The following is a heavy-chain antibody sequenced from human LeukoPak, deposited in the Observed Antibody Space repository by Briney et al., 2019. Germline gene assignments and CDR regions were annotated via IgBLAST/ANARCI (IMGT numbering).Heavy chain of an antibody. V-gene: IGHV3-30*04. CDR3: ARDFYDSNSYYCGY. D-gene: IGHD3-22*01. Sequence: PGRSLRLSCAASGFTFSNYAMHWVRQAPGKGLEWVAVISYDGSNKYYGDSVKGRFTTSRDNSKNTLYLQMNSLRAEDTAKYYCARDFYDSNSYYCGYWGQGALVTVSS. J-gene: IGHJ4*02. CDR1: GFTFSNYA. CDR2: ISYDGSNK.